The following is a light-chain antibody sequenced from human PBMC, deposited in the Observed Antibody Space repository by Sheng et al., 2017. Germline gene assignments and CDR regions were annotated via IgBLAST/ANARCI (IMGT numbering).Light chain of an antibody. Sequence: SSELTQDPAVSVALGQTVRITCQGDSLRSYYASWYQQKPGQAPVLVIYGKNNRPSGIPDRFSGSSSGNTASLTITGAQAEDEADYYCASYTSGNYVFGTGTMVTVL. CDR1: SLRSYY. V-gene: IGLV3-19*01. J-gene: IGLJ1*01. CDR3: ASYTSGNYV. CDR2: GKN.